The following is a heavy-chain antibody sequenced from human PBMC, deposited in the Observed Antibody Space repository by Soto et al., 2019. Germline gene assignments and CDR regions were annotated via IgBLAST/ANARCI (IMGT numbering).Heavy chain of an antibody. D-gene: IGHD5-12*01. J-gene: IGHJ4*02. CDR2: ISAYNGNT. CDR1: GYTFTSYG. V-gene: IGHV1-18*01. CDR3: ARAPRDGYNYVLP. Sequence: QVQLVQSGAEVKKPGASVKVSCKASGYTFTSYGISWVRQVPGQGLEWMGRISAYNGNTNYAQKFQGRVTMTTDTSTTTAYMELRSLRSDDTAVYYCARAPRDGYNYVLPWGQGTLVIVSS.